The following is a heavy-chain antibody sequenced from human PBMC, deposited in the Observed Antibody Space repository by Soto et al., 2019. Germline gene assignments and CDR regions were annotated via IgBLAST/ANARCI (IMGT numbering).Heavy chain of an antibody. CDR2: INPSDGNR. CDR1: GHTFTGYY. D-gene: IGHD3-22*01. J-gene: IGHJ4*02. V-gene: IGHV1-2*02. CDR3: ARDRLRGYDSSGFYS. Sequence: ASVKVSCKASGHTFTGYYMHWVRQAPGQGLEWMGWINPSDGNRNFAQKFEDRVTMTTATSTNTVFLELRSLKSDDTAIYYCARDRLRGYDSSGFYSWGQGTMVTVSS.